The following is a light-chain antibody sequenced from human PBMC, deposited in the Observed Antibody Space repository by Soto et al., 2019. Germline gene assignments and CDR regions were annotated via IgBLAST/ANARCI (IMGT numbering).Light chain of an antibody. Sequence: IPMTQSPYSVSASVGDRVTMTCRASQGVGGWLAWYQQRPGKVPKRLSYDTSSLHSGVPSRFSGSGSGSDFTLSISSMQPEDFATYYCQQTHSLPLSCGPGTKV. J-gene: IGKJ3*01. CDR3: QQTHSLPLS. CDR1: QGVGGW. V-gene: IGKV1-12*01. CDR2: DTS.